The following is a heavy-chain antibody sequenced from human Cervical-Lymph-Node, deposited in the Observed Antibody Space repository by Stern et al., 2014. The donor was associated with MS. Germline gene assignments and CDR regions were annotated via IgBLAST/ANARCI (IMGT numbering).Heavy chain of an antibody. Sequence: QVQLVQSGGGVVQPGRSLRLSCAASGFTFSLYDMHWVRQAPGKGLEWGAALSYDGNNKFYTDAVKGRFTISRDNSKSTLYLQLNSLRPEDTAIYYCAKDQRIYDSSGYLDAWGQGTLVTVSS. CDR1: GFTFSLYD. CDR3: AKDQRIYDSSGYLDA. V-gene: IGHV3-30*18. D-gene: IGHD3-22*01. CDR2: LSYDGNNK. J-gene: IGHJ5*02.